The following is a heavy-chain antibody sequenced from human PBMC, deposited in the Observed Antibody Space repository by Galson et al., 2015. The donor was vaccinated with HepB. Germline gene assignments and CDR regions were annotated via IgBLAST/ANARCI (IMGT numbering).Heavy chain of an antibody. CDR2: ISEDGSQK. D-gene: IGHD3-9*01. J-gene: IGHJ2*01. Sequence: SLRLSCAASGFTFSNYWMTWVRQVPEKGLEWVATISEDGSQKYYLDSVKGRVTISRDNAEKSLYLQVNSLTAEDTAVYYCARYFTEPRDMRLDLWGRGSLVTASS. CDR1: GFTFSNYW. V-gene: IGHV3-7*01. CDR3: ARYFTEPRDMRLDL.